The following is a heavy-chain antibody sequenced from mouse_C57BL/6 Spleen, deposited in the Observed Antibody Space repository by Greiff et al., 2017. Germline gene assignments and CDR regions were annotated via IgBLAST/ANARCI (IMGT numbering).Heavy chain of an antibody. V-gene: IGHV1-15*01. Sequence: QVQLQQSGAELVRPGASVTLSCKASGYTFTDYEMHWVKQTPVHGLEWIGAIDPETGGTAYNQKFKGKAILTADKSSSTAYMELRSLTSEDSAVYYCTRTGSVVAKDAMDYWGQGTSVTVPS. CDR2: IDPETGGT. D-gene: IGHD1-1*01. CDR1: GYTFTDYE. CDR3: TRTGSVVAKDAMDY. J-gene: IGHJ4*01.